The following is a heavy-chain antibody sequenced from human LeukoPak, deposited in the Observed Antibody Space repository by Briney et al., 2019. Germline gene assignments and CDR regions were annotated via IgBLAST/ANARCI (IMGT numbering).Heavy chain of an antibody. Sequence: KPSETLSLTCTVSGGSISSYYWSWIRQPAGKGLEWIGRIYSSGSTNYNRSLKSRVTMSVDTSKNQFSLKLTSVTAADTAVYYCAREGDSSGWEGAAFDIWGQGTIVTVSS. CDR2: IYSSGST. CDR3: AREGDSSGWEGAAFDI. V-gene: IGHV4-4*07. D-gene: IGHD6-19*01. CDR1: GGSISSYY. J-gene: IGHJ3*02.